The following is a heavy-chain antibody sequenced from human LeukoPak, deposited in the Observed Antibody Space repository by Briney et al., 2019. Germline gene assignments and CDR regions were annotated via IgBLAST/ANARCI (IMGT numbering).Heavy chain of an antibody. Sequence: GGSLRLSCAASGFRFSSYWMHWVRQAPGTGLLWFSRINSDGSTTSYADSVKGRFTSSRDNAKNTVYLQMNSLRAEDTAVYYCARASHCTIPFHSWGEGTLVTVSS. CDR2: INSDGSTT. D-gene: IGHD3-3*01. CDR1: GFRFSSYW. V-gene: IGHV3-74*01. CDR3: ARASHCTIPFHS. J-gene: IGHJ5*01.